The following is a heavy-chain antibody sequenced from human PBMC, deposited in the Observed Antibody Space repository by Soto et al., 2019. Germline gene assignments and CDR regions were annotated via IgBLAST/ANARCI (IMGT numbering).Heavy chain of an antibody. D-gene: IGHD2-15*01. V-gene: IGHV3-11*06. CDR1: GFTFSDFY. Sequence: KPGGSLRLSCAASGFTFSDFYMSWIRQAPGKGLEWLSYISPGSRYPAYADSVKGRFTISRDNAKRSLYLQMMSLTAEDTAIYYCVRGGGGGLFDPWGQGTMVTVSS. CDR3: VRGGGGGLFDP. CDR2: ISPGSRYP. J-gene: IGHJ5*02.